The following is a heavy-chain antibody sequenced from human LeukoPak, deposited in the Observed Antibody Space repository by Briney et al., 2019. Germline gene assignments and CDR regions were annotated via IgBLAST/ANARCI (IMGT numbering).Heavy chain of an antibody. Sequence: PGGSLRLSCAASGFTFSSYGMPWVRQAPGKGLEWVAFIRYDGSNKYYADSVKGRFTISRDNSKNTLYLQMNSLRAEDTAVYYCAKDVLSTVTTYYFDYWGQGTLVTVSS. CDR1: GFTFSSYG. CDR3: AKDVLSTVTTYYFDY. J-gene: IGHJ4*02. CDR2: IRYDGSNK. D-gene: IGHD4-17*01. V-gene: IGHV3-30*02.